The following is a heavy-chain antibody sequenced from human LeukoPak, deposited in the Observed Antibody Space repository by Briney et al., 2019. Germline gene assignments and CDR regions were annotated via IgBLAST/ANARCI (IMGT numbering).Heavy chain of an antibody. CDR1: GGTFSSYA. CDR3: ARSLRYYGSGSYPLNWFDP. V-gene: IGHV1-69*06. D-gene: IGHD3-10*01. Sequence: SVKVSCKASGGTFSSYAISWVRQAPGQGLEWMGRIIPIFGTANYAQKFQGRVTITADKSTSTAYMELSSLRSEDTAVYYCARSLRYYGSGSYPLNWFDPWGQGTLVTVSS. J-gene: IGHJ5*02. CDR2: IIPIFGTA.